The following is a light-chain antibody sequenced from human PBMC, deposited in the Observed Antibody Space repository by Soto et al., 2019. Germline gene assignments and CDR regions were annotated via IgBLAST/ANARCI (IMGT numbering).Light chain of an antibody. Sequence: QSALTQPASVSGSPGQSITISCTGTSSDVGGYNYVSWFQHHPGKAPKLIIYEVSYRPSGVSNRFSGSKSGDTASLTISGVQAEDEADYYCRSFTNTITPYAFGTGTKVTVL. V-gene: IGLV2-14*01. CDR3: RSFTNTITPYA. CDR1: SSDVGGYNY. J-gene: IGLJ1*01. CDR2: EVS.